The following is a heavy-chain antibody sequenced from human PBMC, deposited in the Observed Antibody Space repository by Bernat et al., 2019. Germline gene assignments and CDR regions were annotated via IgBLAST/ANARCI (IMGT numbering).Heavy chain of an antibody. J-gene: IGHJ6*02. Sequence: QVTLRESGPALVKPTQTLTLTCTFSGFSLSTSGMCVSWIRQPPGKALEWLARIDWDDDKYYSTSLKTRLTISKDTSKNQVVLTMTNMDPVDTATYYCARMPLGYGSGSPNYYYYGMDVWGQGTTVTVSS. V-gene: IGHV2-70*15. CDR2: IDWDDDK. D-gene: IGHD3-10*01. CDR3: ARMPLGYGSGSPNYYYYGMDV. CDR1: GFSLSTSGMC.